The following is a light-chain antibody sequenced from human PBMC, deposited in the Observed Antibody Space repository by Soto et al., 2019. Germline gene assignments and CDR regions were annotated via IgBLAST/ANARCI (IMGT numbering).Light chain of an antibody. Sequence: DIQMTQSPSAMSASVGDRVTITCRASQGIRNYLAWFQQKPGKVPKRLIYAASSLQSGVPSRFSGSGSGTEFTLTXXXXXXXXXXTYYCLQHNNFPYTFGQGTKXXXX. CDR2: AAS. V-gene: IGKV1-17*03. J-gene: IGKJ2*01. CDR1: QGIRNY. CDR3: LQHNNFPYT.